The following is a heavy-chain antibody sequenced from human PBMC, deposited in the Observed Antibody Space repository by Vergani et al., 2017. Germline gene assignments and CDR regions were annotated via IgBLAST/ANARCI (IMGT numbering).Heavy chain of an antibody. V-gene: IGHV1-69*08. CDR3: AREAAAPDAFDI. CDR1: GGTFSSYT. CDR2: IIPILGIA. J-gene: IGHJ3*02. Sequence: QVQLVQSGAEVKKPGSSVKVSCKASGGTFSSYTISWVRQAPGQGLEWMGRIIPILGIANYAQKFQGRVTITADKSTSTAYMELSSLRSEDTAVYYCAREAAAPDAFDIWGQGTMVTVSS. D-gene: IGHD6-13*01.